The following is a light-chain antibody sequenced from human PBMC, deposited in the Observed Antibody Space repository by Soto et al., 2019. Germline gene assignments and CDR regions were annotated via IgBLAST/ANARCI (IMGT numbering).Light chain of an antibody. J-gene: IGLJ1*01. V-gene: IGLV2-14*01. CDR1: SNDIGGYDY. Sequence: QSALTKPASVSGSPGQSITISCIGTSNDIGGYDYVSWYQQYPGKAPKLMIYDVTDRPPGVSSRFSGSRSDNTASLTISGLQADDEADYYCSSYTSSSALYVFGGGTKLTVL. CDR2: DVT. CDR3: SSYTSSSALYV.